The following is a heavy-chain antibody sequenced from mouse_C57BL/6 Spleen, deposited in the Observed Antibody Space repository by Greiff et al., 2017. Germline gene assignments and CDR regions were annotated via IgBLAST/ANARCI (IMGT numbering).Heavy chain of an antibody. CDR3: AGHEEGAGSFAY. CDR1: GYTFTEYT. CDR2: FYPGSGSI. V-gene: IGHV1-62-2*01. J-gene: IGHJ3*01. Sequence: QVQLQQSGAELVKPGASVKLSCKASGYTFTEYTIHWVKQRSGQGLEWIGWFYPGSGSIKYNEKFKDKATLTADKSSSTAYMELSRVTSEDSAVYFCAGHEEGAGSFAYWGQGTLVTVSA. D-gene: IGHD4-1*01.